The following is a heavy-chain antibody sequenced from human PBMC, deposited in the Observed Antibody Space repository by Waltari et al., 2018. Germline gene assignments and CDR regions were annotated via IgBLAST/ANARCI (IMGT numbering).Heavy chain of an antibody. V-gene: IGHV4-38-2*01. CDR3: ARREDSSWYNWFDP. J-gene: IGHJ5*02. D-gene: IGHD6-13*01. Sequence: QVQLQESGPGLVKPSETLSLTCAVSGYSISSGYYWGWIRQPPGKGLEWIGSIYHSGSTYYTPSLTSRVTISVDTSKNQFSLKLSSVTAADTAVYYCARREDSSWYNWFDPWGQGTLVTVSS. CDR1: GYSISSGYY. CDR2: IYHSGST.